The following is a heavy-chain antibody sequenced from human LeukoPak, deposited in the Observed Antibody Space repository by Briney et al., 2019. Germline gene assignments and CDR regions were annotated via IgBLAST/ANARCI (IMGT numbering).Heavy chain of an antibody. Sequence: GGSLRLSCAASGFAFSSYAMSWVRQAPGKGLEWVSAISGSGGRTYYADSVKGRFTISRDNAKNSLYLQMNSLRAEDTAVYYCARDQTKWEPLRRRDYYYMDVWGKGTTVTVSS. CDR2: ISGSGGRT. J-gene: IGHJ6*03. D-gene: IGHD1-26*01. CDR1: GFAFSSYA. CDR3: ARDQTKWEPLRRRDYYYMDV. V-gene: IGHV3-23*01.